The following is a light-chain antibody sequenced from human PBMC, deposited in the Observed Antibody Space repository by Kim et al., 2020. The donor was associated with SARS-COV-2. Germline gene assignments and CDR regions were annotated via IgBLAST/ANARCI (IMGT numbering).Light chain of an antibody. V-gene: IGLV2-14*04. CDR3: SSYTASSTYV. Sequence: GQSITISCTGTNTDVGGFSFVSWYLQAPGKAPKLMSYGVDKRPSGVSTRFSGSKSGHTASLTISGLQPEDEADYYCSSYTASSTYVFGSGTKVTVL. CDR1: NTDVGGFSF. CDR2: GVD. J-gene: IGLJ1*01.